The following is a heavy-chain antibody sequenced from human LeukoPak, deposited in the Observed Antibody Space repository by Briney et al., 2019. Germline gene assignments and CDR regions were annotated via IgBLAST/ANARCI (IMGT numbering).Heavy chain of an antibody. CDR2: IYTTGTT. J-gene: IGHJ4*02. CDR1: GGSISSGRYY. V-gene: IGHV4-61*02. D-gene: IGHD6-19*01. CDR3: ARVTGYSSGWQ. Sequence: SQTLSLTCTLSGGSISSGRYYWSWIRQPGGKGLQWIGRIYTTGTTNYIPSLMSRFSISLDMSKNQFSLKLSSVTAADTAVYYCARVTGYSSGWQWGQGTLVTVSS.